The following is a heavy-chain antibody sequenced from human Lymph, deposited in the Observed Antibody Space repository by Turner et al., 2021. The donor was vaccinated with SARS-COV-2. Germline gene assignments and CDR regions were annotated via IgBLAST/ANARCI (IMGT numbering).Heavy chain of an antibody. CDR2: FDPEDGET. V-gene: IGHV1-24*01. CDR1: GYTLTEVS. Sequence: QVQLVQSGAEVQKPGASMKVSCKVSGYTLTEVSMHWVRQAPGKGLEWMGGFDPEDGETIYAQKFQGRVTMTEDTSTDTAYMELSSLRSEDTAVYYCATGPYDFWSGPSPGYYGMDVWGQGTTVTVSS. J-gene: IGHJ6*02. CDR3: ATGPYDFWSGPSPGYYGMDV. D-gene: IGHD3-3*01.